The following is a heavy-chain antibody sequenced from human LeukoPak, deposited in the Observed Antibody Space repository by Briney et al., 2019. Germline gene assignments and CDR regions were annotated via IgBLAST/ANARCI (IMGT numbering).Heavy chain of an antibody. CDR3: ARDLGSYYGDFDY. D-gene: IGHD1-26*01. CDR1: GDSISSRICN. J-gene: IGHJ4*02. CDR2: IYYSGVT. Sequence: PSETLSLTCTVSGDSISSRICNWGWIRQPPGKGLEWIGSIYYSGVTRYNPSLKSRVTISMDTSKNQFSLRLNSVTAADTAVYYCARDLGSYYGDFDYWGQGTLVTVSS. V-gene: IGHV4-39*07.